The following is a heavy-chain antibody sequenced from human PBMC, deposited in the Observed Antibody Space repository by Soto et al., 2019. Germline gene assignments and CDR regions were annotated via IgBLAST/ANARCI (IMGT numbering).Heavy chain of an antibody. CDR1: GFSFRNFG. CDR3: ARLLGTYGDYYPEY. CDR2: IYYDGGNK. Sequence: GGSLRLSCVGSGFSFRNFGMHWVRQAPGKGLEWVALIYYDGGNKYYGDSVKGRFTISRDNSQNTLFLQLDSLRADDTAVYYCARLLGTYGDYYPEYWGQGALVTVSS. V-gene: IGHV3-33*01. J-gene: IGHJ4*02. D-gene: IGHD2-21*02.